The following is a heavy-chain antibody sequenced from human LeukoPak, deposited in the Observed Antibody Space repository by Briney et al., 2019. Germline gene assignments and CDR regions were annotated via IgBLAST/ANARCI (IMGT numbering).Heavy chain of an antibody. Sequence: SGTLSLTCTVSGGSISSFYWSWIRQPPGKGLEWIGYIYYSGSTKYNPSLKSRVTISVDTSKNQFSLKLSSVTAADTAVYYCARHGGGSYFWDYYFDYWGQGTLVTVSS. CDR2: IYYSGST. CDR1: GGSISSFY. V-gene: IGHV4-59*08. CDR3: ARHGGGSYFWDYYFDY. D-gene: IGHD1-26*01. J-gene: IGHJ4*02.